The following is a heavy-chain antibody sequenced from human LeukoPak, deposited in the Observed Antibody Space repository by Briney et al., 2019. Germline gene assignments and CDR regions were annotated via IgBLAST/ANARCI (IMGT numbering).Heavy chain of an antibody. CDR2: IYYSGST. J-gene: IGHJ4*02. V-gene: IGHV4-39*07. CDR3: ARGVEGAAAGTLDY. Sequence: SETLSLTCTVSGGSISSSSYYWGWIRQPPGKGLEWIGSIYYSGSTYYNPSLKSRVTISVDTSKNQFSLKLSSVTAADTAVYYCARGVEGAAAGTLDYWGQGTLVTVSS. D-gene: IGHD6-13*01. CDR1: GGSISSSSYY.